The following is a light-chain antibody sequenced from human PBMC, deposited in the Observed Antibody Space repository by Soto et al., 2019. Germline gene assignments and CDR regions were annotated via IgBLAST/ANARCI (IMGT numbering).Light chain of an antibody. J-gene: IGKJ2*01. CDR2: AAS. CDR3: QQSYSTPYT. V-gene: IGKV1-39*01. Sequence: DIQMTQSPSSLSASVGGRVTITCRASQSISSHLNWYQQKPGKAPKLLIYAASSLQSGVPSRFSGSGSGTDCTLTISSLQPEDFATYYCQQSYSTPYTFGQGTKLEIK. CDR1: QSISSH.